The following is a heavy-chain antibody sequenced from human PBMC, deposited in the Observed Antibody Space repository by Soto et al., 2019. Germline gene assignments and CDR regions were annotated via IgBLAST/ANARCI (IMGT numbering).Heavy chain of an antibody. J-gene: IGHJ1*01. V-gene: IGHV3-23*01. CDR3: AKADGEQWLIPHLDN. CDR2: ISCCGGST. D-gene: IGHD6-19*01. CDR1: GFNFKKFA. Sequence: GGSLRLSXEASGFNFKKFAMGWVRQAPGEGLEWVSGISCCGGSTFYADSVKGRFSLARDDSKNTLSLQLNSLRVEDTAHYYCAKADGEQWLIPHLDNWGQGTQVTVSS.